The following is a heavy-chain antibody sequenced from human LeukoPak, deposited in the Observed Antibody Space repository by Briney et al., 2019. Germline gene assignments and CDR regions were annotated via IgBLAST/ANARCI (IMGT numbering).Heavy chain of an antibody. CDR1: GGSFSGYY. CDR2: INHSGST. V-gene: IGHV4-34*01. Sequence: SETLSLTCAVYGGSFSGYYWSWIRQPPGKGLEWIGEINHSGSTNYNPSLKSRVTISVDTSKNQFSLKLSSVTAADTAVYYCARAFTIFGVVISLSGFDPWGQGTLVTVSS. J-gene: IGHJ5*02. D-gene: IGHD3-3*01. CDR3: ARAFTIFGVVISLSGFDP.